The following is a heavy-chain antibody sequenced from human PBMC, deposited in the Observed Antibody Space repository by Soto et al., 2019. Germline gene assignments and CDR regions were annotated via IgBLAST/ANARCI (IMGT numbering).Heavy chain of an antibody. D-gene: IGHD3-9*01. J-gene: IGHJ4*02. Sequence: TLSLTCTVSGGSISSSSYYWGWIRQPPGKGLVWIGSIYYSGTTYYNPSLKSRVTISVDTSKNQFSLKLSSVTAADTAVYYCARHRGYYDILTGYYTELNFDYWGQGTLVTVSS. CDR1: GGSISSSSYY. CDR2: IYYSGTT. CDR3: ARHRGYYDILTGYYTELNFDY. V-gene: IGHV4-39*01.